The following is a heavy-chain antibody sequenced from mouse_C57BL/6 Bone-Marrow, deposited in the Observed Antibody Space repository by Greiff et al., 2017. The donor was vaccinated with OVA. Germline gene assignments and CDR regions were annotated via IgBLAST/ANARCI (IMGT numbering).Heavy chain of an antibody. Sequence: VQLQQSGAELVRPGASVTLSCKASGYTFTDYEMHWVKQTPVHGLEWIGAIDPETGGTAYNQKFKGKAILTADKSSSTAYMELRSLTSEDSAVYYCTRLDSCAYWGQGTLVTVSA. D-gene: IGHD2-4*01. CDR3: TRLDSCAY. V-gene: IGHV1-15*01. J-gene: IGHJ3*01. CDR1: GYTFTDYE. CDR2: IDPETGGT.